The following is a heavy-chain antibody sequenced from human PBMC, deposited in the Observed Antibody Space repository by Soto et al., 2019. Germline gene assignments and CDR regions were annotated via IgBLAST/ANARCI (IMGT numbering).Heavy chain of an antibody. Sequence: NPGGSLRLSCAASGFTFTRYSMNWVRQAPGKGLEWVSSISSTTNYIYYGDSMKGRFTISRDNAKNSLDLEMNSLRAEDTAVYYCARESEDLTSNFDYWGQGTLVTVSS. CDR1: GFTFTRYS. CDR3: ARESEDLTSNFDY. J-gene: IGHJ4*02. CDR2: ISSTTNYI. V-gene: IGHV3-21*06.